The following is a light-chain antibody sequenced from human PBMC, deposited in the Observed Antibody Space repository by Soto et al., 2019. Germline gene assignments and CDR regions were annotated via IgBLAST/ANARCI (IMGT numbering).Light chain of an antibody. CDR2: GAS. CDR3: QQYGSSTYT. J-gene: IGKJ2*01. V-gene: IGKV3-20*01. Sequence: EIVLIQSPGSLSLSPRERATLSCRASQSVSSNHLAWYQQKPGQAPRLLIYGASRRATGIPDRFSGSGSGTEFTLTISRLEPEDFAVYYCQQYGSSTYTCGQGTKV. CDR1: QSVSSNH.